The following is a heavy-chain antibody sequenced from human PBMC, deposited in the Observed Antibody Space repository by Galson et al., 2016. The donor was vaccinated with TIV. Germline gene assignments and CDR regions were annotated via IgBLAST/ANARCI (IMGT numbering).Heavy chain of an antibody. D-gene: IGHD3-3*01. J-gene: IGHJ5*02. CDR2: INPKTGGT. CDR3: ARDYPGQSGFDP. Sequence: SVKVSCKASGYTFTDYYIHWVRQAPGQGLQWMGWINPKTGGTNYAQKFQGRVTMTRDTSIRTAYMEVGSLRSADTAVFFCARDYPGQSGFDPWGQGTLVTVSS. V-gene: IGHV1-2*02. CDR1: GYTFTDYY.